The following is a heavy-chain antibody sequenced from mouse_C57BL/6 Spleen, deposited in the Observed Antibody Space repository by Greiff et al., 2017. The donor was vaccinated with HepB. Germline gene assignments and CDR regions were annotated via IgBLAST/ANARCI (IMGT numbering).Heavy chain of an antibody. CDR3: ARRGYYYGSSYCFDY. CDR1: GYTFTSYW. V-gene: IGHV1-69*01. J-gene: IGHJ2*01. CDR2: IDPSDSYT. D-gene: IGHD1-1*01. Sequence: QVQLQQPGAELVMPGASVKLSCKASGYTFTSYWMHWVKQRPGQGLEWIGEIDPSDSYTNYNQKFKGKSTLTVDKSSSTAYMQLSSLTSEDSAVYYCARRGYYYGSSYCFDYWGQGTTLTVSS.